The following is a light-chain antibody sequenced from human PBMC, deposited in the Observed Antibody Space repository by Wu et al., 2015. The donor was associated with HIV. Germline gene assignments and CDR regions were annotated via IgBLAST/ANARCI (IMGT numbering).Light chain of an antibody. V-gene: IGKV3-20*01. CDR3: QQYGTSRT. CDR2: AAS. CDR1: QSVPSRY. J-gene: IGKJ1*01. Sequence: EIVLTQSPGTLSLSPGERATLSCRASQSVPSRYLAWYRQKPGQAPRLLIYAASSRATGIPDRFSGSGSETDFTLTISRLEPEDFAVYYCQQYGTSRTFGQGTKVEIK.